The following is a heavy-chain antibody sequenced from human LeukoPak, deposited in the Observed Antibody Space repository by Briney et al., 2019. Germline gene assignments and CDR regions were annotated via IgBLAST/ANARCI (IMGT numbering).Heavy chain of an antibody. CDR3: ARACTRITIFGVVITPYAFDI. CDR2: INPSGGST. CDR1: GYTFTSYY. V-gene: IGHV1-46*01. J-gene: IGHJ3*02. Sequence: ASVKVSCKASGYTFTSYYMHWVRQAPGQGLEWMGIINPSGGSTSYAQKLQGRVTMTTDTSTSTAYMELRSLRSDDTAVYYCARACTRITIFGVVITPYAFDIWGQGTMVTVSS. D-gene: IGHD3-3*01.